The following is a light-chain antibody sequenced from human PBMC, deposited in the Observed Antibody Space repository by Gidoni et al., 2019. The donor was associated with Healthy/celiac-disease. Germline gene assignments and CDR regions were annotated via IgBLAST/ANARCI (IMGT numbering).Light chain of an antibody. J-gene: IGLJ2*01. CDR2: EGS. V-gene: IGLV2-23*01. CDR3: CSYAGSSTLV. Sequence: QSELTQPASVSGSPGQSITISCTGTSSDVGSYNLVSWYQQHPGKAPKLMIYEGSKRPSGVSNRFSGSKSGNTASLTISGLQAEDEADYYCCSYAGSSTLVFGGGTKL. CDR1: SSDVGSYNL.